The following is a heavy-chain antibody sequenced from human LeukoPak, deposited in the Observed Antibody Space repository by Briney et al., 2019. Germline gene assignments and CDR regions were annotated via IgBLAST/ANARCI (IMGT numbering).Heavy chain of an antibody. CDR1: GGSISSSSYY. CDR3: ARRLITLVRGDLSAFDI. J-gene: IGHJ3*02. D-gene: IGHD3-10*01. V-gene: IGHV4-39*07. Sequence: SETLSLTCTVSGGSISSSSYYWGWIRQPPGKGLEWIGEINHSGSTNYNPSLKSRVTISVDTSKNQFSLKLSSVTAADTAVYYCARRLITLVRGDLSAFDIWGQGTMVTVSS. CDR2: INHSGST.